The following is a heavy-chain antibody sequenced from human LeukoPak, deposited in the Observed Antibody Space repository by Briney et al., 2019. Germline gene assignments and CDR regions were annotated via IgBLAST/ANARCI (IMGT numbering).Heavy chain of an antibody. J-gene: IGHJ4*02. Sequence: GGSLRLSCAASGFTFSSYSMNWVRQAPGKGLEWVSSISSSSSYIYYADSVKGRFTISRDNAKNSLYLQMNSLRAEDTAVYYCAKDVPLQMMLDYFDYWGQGTLVTVSS. CDR3: AKDVPLQMMLDYFDY. CDR2: ISSSSSYI. V-gene: IGHV3-21*01. CDR1: GFTFSSYS. D-gene: IGHD5-24*01.